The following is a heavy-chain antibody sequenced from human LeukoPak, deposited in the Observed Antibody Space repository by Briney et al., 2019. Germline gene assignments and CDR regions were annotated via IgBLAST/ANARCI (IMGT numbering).Heavy chain of an antibody. CDR3: AGRHYYDSSGFLEGYYYYGMDV. Sequence: SVKVSCKASGGTFSSYTISWVRQAPGQGLEWMGRIIPILGIANYAQKFQGRVTITADKSTSTAYMELSSLRSEDTAVYYCAGRHYYDSSGFLEGYYYYGMDVWGQGTTVTVSS. CDR1: GGTFSSYT. V-gene: IGHV1-69*02. D-gene: IGHD3-22*01. J-gene: IGHJ6*02. CDR2: IIPILGIA.